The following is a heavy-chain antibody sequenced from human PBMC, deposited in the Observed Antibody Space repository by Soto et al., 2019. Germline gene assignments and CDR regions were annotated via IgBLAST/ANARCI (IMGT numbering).Heavy chain of an antibody. CDR2: IYYSGST. Sequence: QVQLQESGPGLVKPSETLSLTCTVSGGSVSSGSYYWSWIRQPPGKGLEWTGYIYYSGSTNYNPSLKSRVTISVDTSKNQFSLKLSSVTAADTAVYYWARDICSSTSCYKDGMDVWGQGTTVTVSS. D-gene: IGHD2-2*02. CDR1: GGSVSSGSYY. J-gene: IGHJ6*02. V-gene: IGHV4-61*01. CDR3: ARDICSSTSCYKDGMDV.